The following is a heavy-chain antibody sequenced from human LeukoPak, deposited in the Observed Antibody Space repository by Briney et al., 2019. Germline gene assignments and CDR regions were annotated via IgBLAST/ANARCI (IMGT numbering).Heavy chain of an antibody. CDR3: ARDPGGNGDS. J-gene: IGHJ4*02. CDR2: IYYTGSA. V-gene: IGHV4-34*01. Sequence: SETLSLTCAVYGGSFSGYYWGWIRQPPGKGLEWIGRIYYTGSADYNPSLKSRVTMSVDTPKNQLSLRLSSVTAADTAVYYCARDPGGNGDSWGPGTLVTVSS. CDR1: GGSFSGYY. D-gene: IGHD1-14*01.